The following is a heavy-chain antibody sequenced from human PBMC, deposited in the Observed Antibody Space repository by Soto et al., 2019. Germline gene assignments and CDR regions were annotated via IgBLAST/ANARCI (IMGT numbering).Heavy chain of an antibody. Sequence: PSETLSLTCTVSGCSIRSYDGRWIRQPPGKGLEWIGYIYYSGSTNYTPSLKSRVTISVDTPKNQFSLKLSSVTAADTAVYYCARRAVDFGVVIMGWGYYYMDVWGKGTTVTVSS. D-gene: IGHD3-3*01. CDR1: GCSIRSYD. CDR2: IYYSGST. V-gene: IGHV4-59*08. CDR3: ARRAVDFGVVIMGWGYYYMDV. J-gene: IGHJ6*03.